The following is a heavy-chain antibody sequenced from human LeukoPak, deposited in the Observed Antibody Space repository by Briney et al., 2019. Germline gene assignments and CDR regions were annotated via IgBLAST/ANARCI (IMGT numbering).Heavy chain of an antibody. CDR1: GGSFSRYY. D-gene: IGHD3-22*01. Sequence: PSETLSLTCAVYGGSFSRYYWTWIRQPPGKGLEWIGEINHSGSTNYNPSLKSRVTISLDTSKSQFSLKMSSVTAADTAVYYCARVPHDSSGYFHYYYYMDVWGKGTTVTVSS. CDR3: ARVPHDSSGYFHYYYYMDV. J-gene: IGHJ6*03. V-gene: IGHV4-34*01. CDR2: INHSGST.